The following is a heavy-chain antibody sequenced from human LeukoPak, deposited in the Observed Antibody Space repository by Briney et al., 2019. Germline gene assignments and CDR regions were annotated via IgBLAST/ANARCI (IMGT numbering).Heavy chain of an antibody. Sequence: GGSLRLSCAASGFTFSSYSMNWVRQAPGMGQEWVSYISSSSSTIYYADSVKGRFTISRDNAKNSLYLQMNSLRAEDTAVYYCARDRLRKIFDYWGQGTLVTVSS. V-gene: IGHV3-48*04. D-gene: IGHD4-17*01. J-gene: IGHJ4*02. CDR2: ISSSSSTI. CDR3: ARDRLRKIFDY. CDR1: GFTFSSYS.